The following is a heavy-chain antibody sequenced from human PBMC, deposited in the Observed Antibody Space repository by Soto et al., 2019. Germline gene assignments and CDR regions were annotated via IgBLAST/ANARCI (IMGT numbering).Heavy chain of an antibody. Sequence: GGSLRLSCAASGFTFSSYAMSWVRQAPGKGLEWVSAISGSGGSTYYADSVKGRFTISRDNSKNTLYLRMNSLRAEDTAVYYCAKFTYYDFWSGYHAIYYFDYWGQGTLVTVSS. CDR1: GFTFSSYA. J-gene: IGHJ4*02. D-gene: IGHD3-3*01. CDR2: ISGSGGST. CDR3: AKFTYYDFWSGYHAIYYFDY. V-gene: IGHV3-23*01.